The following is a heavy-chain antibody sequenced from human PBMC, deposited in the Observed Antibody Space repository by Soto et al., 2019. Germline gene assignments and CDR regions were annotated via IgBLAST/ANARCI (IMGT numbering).Heavy chain of an antibody. CDR3: ATSFRYFDN. J-gene: IGHJ4*02. V-gene: IGHV3-23*01. CDR1: GSISTTTR. Sequence: GGSLRLSCAASGSISTTTRLSWVRQAPGKGLEWVSTISGRGTNTYYADSVKGRFIISRDNLKNTVNLQMNGLGVEDTAIYYCATSFRYFDNWGQGTRVTV. CDR2: ISGRGTNT.